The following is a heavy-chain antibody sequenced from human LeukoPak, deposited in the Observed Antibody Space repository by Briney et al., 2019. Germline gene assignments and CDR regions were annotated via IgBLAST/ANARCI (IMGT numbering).Heavy chain of an antibody. J-gene: IGHJ4*02. CDR2: INHSGST. D-gene: IGHD3-3*01. Sequence: SETLSLTCTVSGGSISSYYWSWIRQPPGKGLEWIGEINHSGSTNYNPSLKSRVTISVDTSKNQFSLKLSSVTAADTAVYYCARRGGLTLSGVVTQYYFDYWGQGTLVTVSS. CDR1: GGSISSYY. CDR3: ARRGGLTLSGVVTQYYFDY. V-gene: IGHV4-34*01.